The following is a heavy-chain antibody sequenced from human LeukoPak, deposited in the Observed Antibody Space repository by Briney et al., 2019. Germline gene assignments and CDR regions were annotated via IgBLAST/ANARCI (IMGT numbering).Heavy chain of an antibody. J-gene: IGHJ6*04. CDR1: GFTVSSNY. Sequence: PGGSLRLSCAASGFTVSSNYMSWVRQAPGKGLEWVSGISSIGGSTVYADSVQGRFTISRDNSKNALYLQMNSLRAEDTAVYYCAELGITMIGGVWGKGTTVTISS. V-gene: IGHV3-23*01. D-gene: IGHD3-10*02. CDR2: ISSIGGST. CDR3: AELGITMIGGV.